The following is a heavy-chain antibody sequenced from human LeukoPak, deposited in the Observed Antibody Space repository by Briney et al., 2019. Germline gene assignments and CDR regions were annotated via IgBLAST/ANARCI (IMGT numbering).Heavy chain of an antibody. D-gene: IGHD4-11*01. V-gene: IGHV3-7*01. CDR1: GFTFSSFW. J-gene: IGHJ6*03. CDR3: ARETTADFHYYYMDV. Sequence: PGGSLRLSCAASGFTFSSFWMSWVRQAPGTGLEWVGNIKPDGSEKYYMDSVKGRFTISRDNTKNSLYLQMNSLRAEDTAVYYCARETTADFHYYYMDVWGKGTTVTVSS. CDR2: IKPDGSEK.